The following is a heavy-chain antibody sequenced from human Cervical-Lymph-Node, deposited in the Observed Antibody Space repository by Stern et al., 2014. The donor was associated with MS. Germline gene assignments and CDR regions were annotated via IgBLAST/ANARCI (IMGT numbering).Heavy chain of an antibody. CDR2: IIPIFGTA. CDR1: GGTFSTYG. D-gene: IGHD3-22*01. V-gene: IGHV1-69*01. J-gene: IGHJ4*02. Sequence: QLVESGAEVKKPGSSVKVSCRASGGTFSTYGISWVRQAPGQGLEWMGGIIPIFGTANYAQKFQGRVTITADESTNTAYMELSSLRSEDTAVYYCAREFNYDSSGYYFYYWGQGTLVTVSS. CDR3: AREFNYDSSGYYFYY.